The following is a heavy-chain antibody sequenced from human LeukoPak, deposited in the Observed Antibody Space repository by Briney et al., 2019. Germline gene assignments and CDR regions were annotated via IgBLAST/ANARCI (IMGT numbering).Heavy chain of an antibody. V-gene: IGHV3-48*04. CDR3: ARRNAMDV. J-gene: IGHJ6*02. CDR1: GFTFSSYS. CDR2: ITASGTAM. Sequence: GGSLRLSCAASGFTFSSYSMNWVRQAPGKGLEWVSHITASGTAMFYADSVKGRFTISRDDAKSSLYLQMNSLRAEDTAVYYCARRNAMDVWGQGTTVIVFS.